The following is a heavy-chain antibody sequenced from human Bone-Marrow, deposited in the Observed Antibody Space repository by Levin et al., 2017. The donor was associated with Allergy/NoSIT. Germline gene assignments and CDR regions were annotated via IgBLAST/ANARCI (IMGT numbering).Heavy chain of an antibody. CDR3: AGGWGQFGMPRNWLDP. D-gene: IGHD3-10*01. CDR2: VFPSDSDT. J-gene: IGHJ5*02. CDR1: GYYFNNYW. Sequence: KVSCKASGYYFNNYWIAWVRQMPGKGLEWMGTVFPSDSDTTYSPSFQGQVTIPFDKSSNTAFLQWRSLKASDTAIYYCAGGWGQFGMPRNWLDPWGQGTLVTVSS. V-gene: IGHV5-51*01.